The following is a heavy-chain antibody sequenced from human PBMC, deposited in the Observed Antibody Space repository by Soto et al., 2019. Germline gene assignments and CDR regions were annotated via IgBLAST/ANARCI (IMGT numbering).Heavy chain of an antibody. Sequence: ASVKVSCKASGYTFTSYAMHWVRQAPGQRLEWMGWINAGNGNTKYSQKFQGRVTITRDTSASTAYMELSSLRSEDTAVYYCARFPEPYDSSGYYFDYWGQGTLVTVSS. D-gene: IGHD3-22*01. CDR2: INAGNGNT. V-gene: IGHV1-3*01. CDR1: GYTFTSYA. J-gene: IGHJ4*02. CDR3: ARFPEPYDSSGYYFDY.